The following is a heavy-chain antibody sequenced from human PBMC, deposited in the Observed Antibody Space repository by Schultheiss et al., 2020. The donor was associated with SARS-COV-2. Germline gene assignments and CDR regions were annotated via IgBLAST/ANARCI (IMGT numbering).Heavy chain of an antibody. CDR1: GFTFSSYW. D-gene: IGHD2-2*01. J-gene: IGHJ1*01. CDR3: ANLFVVPAAMVEYFQH. Sequence: GGSLRLSCAASGFTFSSYWMSWVRQAPGKGLEWVANIKQDGSEKYYVDSVKGRFTISRDNAKNSLYLQMNSLRAEDTAVYYCANLFVVPAAMVEYFQHWGQGTLVTAAS. V-gene: IGHV3-7*01. CDR2: IKQDGSEK.